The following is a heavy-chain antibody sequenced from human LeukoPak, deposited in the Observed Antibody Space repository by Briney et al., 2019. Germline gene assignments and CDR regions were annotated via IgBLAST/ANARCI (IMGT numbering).Heavy chain of an antibody. CDR2: IYPGDSDT. CDR1: GYSFTSYW. Sequence: GESLKISCKGSGYSFTSYWIGWVRQMPGKGLEWMGIIYPGDSDTRYSPSFQGQVTISADKSISTAYLQWSSLKASDTAMNYCARHGSSSFYYYYYMDVWGKGTTVTVSS. D-gene: IGHD6-13*01. J-gene: IGHJ6*03. V-gene: IGHV5-51*01. CDR3: ARHGSSSFYYYYYMDV.